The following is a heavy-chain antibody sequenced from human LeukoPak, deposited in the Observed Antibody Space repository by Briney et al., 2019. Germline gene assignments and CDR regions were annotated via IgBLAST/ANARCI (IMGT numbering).Heavy chain of an antibody. CDR2: IIPIFGTA. J-gene: IGHJ3*02. CDR3: ARWIGESFDAFDI. CDR1: GGTFSSYA. V-gene: IGHV1-69*05. Sequence: ASVKVSCKASGGTFSSYAISWVRQAPGQGLEWMGGIIPIFGTANYAQKFQGRVTMTRNTSISTAYMELSSLRSEDTAVYYCARWIGESFDAFDIWGQGTMVTVSS. D-gene: IGHD3-10*01.